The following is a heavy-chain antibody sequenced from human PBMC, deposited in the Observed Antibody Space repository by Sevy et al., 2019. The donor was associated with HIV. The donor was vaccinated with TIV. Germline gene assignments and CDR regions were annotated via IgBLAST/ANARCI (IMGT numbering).Heavy chain of an antibody. V-gene: IGHV4-61*01. D-gene: IGHD3-9*01. CDR2: VYYFGST. CDR1: GASVSAANDY. Sequence: SETLSLTYSVSGASVSAANDYWSWIRQPPGKGQEWIGYVYYFGSTNYYPSLKSRVTISLDTSKKAFSLKLSSVTPADTAVYYCARDQDYDISTGRYAMDVWGQGTTVTVSS. J-gene: IGHJ6*02. CDR3: ARDQDYDISTGRYAMDV.